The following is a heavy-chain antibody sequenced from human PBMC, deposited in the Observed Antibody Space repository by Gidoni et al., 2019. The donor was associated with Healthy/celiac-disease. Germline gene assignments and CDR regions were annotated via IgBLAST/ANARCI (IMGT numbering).Heavy chain of an antibody. CDR3: YLPGSWFDP. CDR2: IYPGDSDT. D-gene: IGHD3-22*01. V-gene: IGHV5-51*01. J-gene: IGHJ5*02. CDR1: GYSFTSYW. Sequence: EVQLVQSGAEVKKPGASLKISCKGSGYSFTSYWIGWVRQMPGKGLEWMGIIYPGDSDTRYSPSFQGQVTISADKSISTAMYYCARLLSVGYYDSSGYLPGSWFDPWGQGTLVTVSS.